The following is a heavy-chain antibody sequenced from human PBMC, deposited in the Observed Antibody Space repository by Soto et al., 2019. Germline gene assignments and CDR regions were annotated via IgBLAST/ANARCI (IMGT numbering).Heavy chain of an antibody. V-gene: IGHV4-34*01. CDR2: INHSGST. Sequence: PSETLSLTCAVYGGSFSGYYWSWIRQPPGKGLEWIGEINHSGSTNYNPSLKSRVTISVDTSKNQFSLKLSSVTAADTAVYYCARTRPYDFWSGYLNHFDYWGQGTLVTVSS. CDR3: ARTRPYDFWSGYLNHFDY. D-gene: IGHD3-3*01. J-gene: IGHJ4*02. CDR1: GGSFSGYY.